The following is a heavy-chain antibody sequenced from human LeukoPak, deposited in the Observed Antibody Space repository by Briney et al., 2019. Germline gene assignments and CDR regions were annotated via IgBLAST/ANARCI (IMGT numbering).Heavy chain of an antibody. CDR3: ARCPSCLRWFDP. CDR1: GGSISSHY. V-gene: IGHV4-59*11. CDR2: IYYSGST. Sequence: SETLSLTCTVSGGSISSHYWSWIRQPPGKGLEWIGYIYYSGSTNYSPSLKSRVTISVDTSKNQFSLKLSSVTAADTAVYYCARCPSCLRWFDPWGQGTLVTVSS. J-gene: IGHJ5*02.